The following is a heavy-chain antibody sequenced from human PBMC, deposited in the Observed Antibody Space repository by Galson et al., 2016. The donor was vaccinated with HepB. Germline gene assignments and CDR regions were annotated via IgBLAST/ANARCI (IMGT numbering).Heavy chain of an antibody. CDR1: GFIFSDYG. J-gene: IGHJ4*01. CDR2: IWNDGSNK. D-gene: IGHD5-12*01. Sequence: SPRLSCAASGFIFSDYGMHWVRQAPGKGLEWVAVIWNDGSNKYYADSVKGRFTISRDNSKNTLDLQVNILKVEDTAVYYCVRDKEGGYGFDHWGQGILVTVSS. CDR3: VRDKEGGYGFDH. V-gene: IGHV3-33*01.